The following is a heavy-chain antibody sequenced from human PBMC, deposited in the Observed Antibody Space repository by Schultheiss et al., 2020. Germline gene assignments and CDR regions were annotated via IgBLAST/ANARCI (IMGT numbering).Heavy chain of an antibody. J-gene: IGHJ6*03. CDR3: ARQTAVTTEDYYSYNYLDV. CDR2: ISSSSTTI. Sequence: GGSLRLSCAVSGFSVSNNYMSWVRQAPGKGPEWISYISSSSTTIHYANSVKGRFTISRNNAKNSLYLQMNSLRDEDTAVYYCARQTAVTTEDYYSYNYLDVWGKGTTVTVSS. D-gene: IGHD4-11*01. CDR1: GFSVSNNY. V-gene: IGHV3-48*02.